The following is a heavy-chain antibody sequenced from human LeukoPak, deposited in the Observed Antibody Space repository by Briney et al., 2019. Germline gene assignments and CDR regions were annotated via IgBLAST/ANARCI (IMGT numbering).Heavy chain of an antibody. D-gene: IGHD5-18*01. CDR3: AREEGYSYGQTGYFDY. V-gene: IGHV3-7*03. J-gene: IGHJ4*02. CDR1: GFTFSSYW. CDR2: IKQDGSEK. Sequence: GGSLRLSCAASGFTFSSYWMSLVRQAPGKGLEWVANIKQDGSEKYYVDSVKGRFTISRDNAKNSLYLQMNSLRAEDTAVYYCAREEGYSYGQTGYFDYWGQGTLVTVSS.